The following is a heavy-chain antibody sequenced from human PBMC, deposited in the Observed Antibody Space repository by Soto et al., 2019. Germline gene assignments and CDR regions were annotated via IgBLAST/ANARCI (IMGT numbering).Heavy chain of an antibody. CDR3: ARELLRVCSFDI. CDR2: INEDGTEN. J-gene: IGHJ3*02. D-gene: IGHD1-26*01. Sequence: EVQLVESGGGLVQPGGSLRLSCAASEFTFSGYWMHWVRQAPGKGLEWVANINEDGTENYYVDSVKGRFAISRDNAKNSLYLHMNSLRAEDTAVYYCARELLRVCSFDIWGQGTLVTVSS. CDR1: EFTFSGYW. V-gene: IGHV3-7*01.